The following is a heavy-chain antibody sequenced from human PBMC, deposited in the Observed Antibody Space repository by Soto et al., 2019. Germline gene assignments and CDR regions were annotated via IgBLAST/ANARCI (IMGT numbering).Heavy chain of an antibody. J-gene: IGHJ4*02. V-gene: IGHV4-59*01. CDR2: IYYSGST. D-gene: IGHD3-10*01. Sequence: SETLPLTCTVSGGSISSYYWSWIRQPPGKGLEWIGYIYYSGSTNYNPSLKSRVTISVDTSKNQFSLKLSSVTAADTAVYYCARAPRGNYGYPSYFDYWGQGTLVTVSS. CDR1: GGSISSYY. CDR3: ARAPRGNYGYPSYFDY.